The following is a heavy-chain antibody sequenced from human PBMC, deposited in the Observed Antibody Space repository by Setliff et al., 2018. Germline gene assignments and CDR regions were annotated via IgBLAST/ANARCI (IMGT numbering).Heavy chain of an antibody. CDR1: GYTFTGYY. V-gene: IGHV1-2*04. CDR3: AKDIYGSGSYAVGGYFDY. J-gene: IGHJ4*02. D-gene: IGHD3-10*01. CDR2: INPNSGGT. Sequence: ASVKVSCKASGYTFTGYYMHWVRQAPGQGLEWMGWINPNSGGTNYAQKFQGWVTMTRDTSISTAYMELSSLRSEDTAVYYCAKDIYGSGSYAVGGYFDYWGQGTQVTVSS.